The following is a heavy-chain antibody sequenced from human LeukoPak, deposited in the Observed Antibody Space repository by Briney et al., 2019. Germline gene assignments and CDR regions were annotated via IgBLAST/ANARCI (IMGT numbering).Heavy chain of an antibody. Sequence: GASLSLCWGASGCTFSSYAMSGVRQPPGKGLERVSAISGSGGSTYYADSVNGRFTTSSDNSKNTQYLQMNGLRAEDTTGYCCAKDRCSYGYGLDYWGQGTLVTVSS. CDR3: AKDRCSYGYGLDY. D-gene: IGHD5-18*01. J-gene: IGHJ4*02. V-gene: IGHV3-23*01. CDR1: GCTFSSYA. CDR2: ISGSGGST.